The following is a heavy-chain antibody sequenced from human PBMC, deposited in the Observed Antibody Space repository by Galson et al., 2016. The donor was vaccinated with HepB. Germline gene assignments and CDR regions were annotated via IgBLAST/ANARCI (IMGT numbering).Heavy chain of an antibody. CDR3: AKGRCSGRGCDYFDY. Sequence: SLRLSCAASGFTVSSTYMTWVRQAPGKGLEWVSTITDSGGSTYLADSVRGRFTISRDNSKSTLYLQKDSLRAEDTAIYYCAKGRCSGRGCDYFDYWGQGTLVTVSS. J-gene: IGHJ4*02. V-gene: IGHV3-23*01. CDR2: ITDSGGST. D-gene: IGHD6-19*01. CDR1: GFTVSSTY.